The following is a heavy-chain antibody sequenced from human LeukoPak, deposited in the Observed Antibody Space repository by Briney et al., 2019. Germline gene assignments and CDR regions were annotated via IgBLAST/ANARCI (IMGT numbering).Heavy chain of an antibody. V-gene: IGHV3-15*01. CDR2: IKNKTNGGTT. CDR1: GFIFSSAW. Sequence: GESLRLSCEASGFIFSSAWMTWVRQAPGKGLEWVGHIKNKTNGGTTDYAAPVKGRFSISRDDSKKTLYLQMNRLRTEDTAVYYCARGLCTSTGCYQGPFDFWGQGMLVTVSS. CDR3: ARGLCTSTGCYQGPFDF. J-gene: IGHJ4*02. D-gene: IGHD2-2*01.